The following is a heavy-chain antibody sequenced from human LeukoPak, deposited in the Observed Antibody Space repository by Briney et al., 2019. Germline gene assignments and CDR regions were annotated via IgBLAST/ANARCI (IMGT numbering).Heavy chain of an antibody. CDR2: IYYSGST. CDR3: ARAGGSWYLNWFDP. Sequence: PSETLSLTCAVYGGSFSGYYWSWIRQPPGKGLEWIGYIYYSGSTYYNPSLKSRVTISVDTSKNQFSLKLSSVTAADTAVYYCARAGGSWYLNWFDPWGQGTLVTVSS. J-gene: IGHJ5*02. V-gene: IGHV4-34*09. D-gene: IGHD6-13*01. CDR1: GGSFSGYY.